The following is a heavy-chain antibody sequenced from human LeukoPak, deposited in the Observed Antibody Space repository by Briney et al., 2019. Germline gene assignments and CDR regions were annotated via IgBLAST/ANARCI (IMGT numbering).Heavy chain of an antibody. CDR1: GYTFTSYD. D-gene: IGHD6-13*01. CDR2: MNPNSGNT. CDR3: ARGSPIGIAAAGA. Sequence: ASVKVSCKASGYTFTSYDINWVRQATGQGLEWMGWMNPNSGNTGYAQKFQGSVAMTRNTSISTAYMELSSLRSEDTAVYYCARGSPIGIAAAGAWGQGTLVTVSS. J-gene: IGHJ5*02. V-gene: IGHV1-8*01.